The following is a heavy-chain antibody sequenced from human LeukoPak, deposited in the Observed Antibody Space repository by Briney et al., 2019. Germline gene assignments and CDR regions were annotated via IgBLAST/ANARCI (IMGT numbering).Heavy chain of an antibody. CDR1: GCTFIDYY. Sequence: ASVKVSCKASGCTFIDYYIHWVQQAPGQGLEWMGRINPNSGGSNYAQNFQGRVTMTRDTSISTAYMELSRLRSDDTAVYYCARDLPSTSNWELDYWGQGTLVTVSS. CDR2: INPNSGGS. CDR3: ARDLPSTSNWELDY. V-gene: IGHV1-2*06. D-gene: IGHD7-27*01. J-gene: IGHJ4*02.